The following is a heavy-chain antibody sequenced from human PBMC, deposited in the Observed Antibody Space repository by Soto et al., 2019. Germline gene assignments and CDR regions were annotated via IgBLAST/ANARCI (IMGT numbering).Heavy chain of an antibody. Sequence: PSETLSLTCTVSGGSISTYYWSWIRQPPGKGLEWIGYIYYSGSTNYNPSLKSRLTISVDTSKNQFSLKLSSVTAADTAVYYCARGPMTTVTLNGFDPWRQGTLVTVSS. CDR1: GGSISTYY. D-gene: IGHD4-17*01. CDR3: ARGPMTTVTLNGFDP. J-gene: IGHJ5*02. V-gene: IGHV4-59*01. CDR2: IYYSGST.